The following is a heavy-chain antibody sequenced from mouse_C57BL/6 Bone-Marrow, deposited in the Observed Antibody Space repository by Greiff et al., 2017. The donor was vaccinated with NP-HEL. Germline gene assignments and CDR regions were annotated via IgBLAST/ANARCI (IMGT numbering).Heavy chain of an antibody. CDR2: IYPGSGST. CDR1: GYTFTSYW. CDR3: ARGYYSGSGPWFAY. D-gene: IGHD1-1*01. J-gene: IGHJ3*01. V-gene: IGHV1-55*01. Sequence: QVQLQQPGAELVKPGASVKMSCKASGYTFTSYWITWVKQRPGQGLEWIGDIYPGSGSTNYNEKFKSKATLTVDTSSSTAYMQLSSLTSEDSAVYYCARGYYSGSGPWFAYWGQVTLVTVSA.